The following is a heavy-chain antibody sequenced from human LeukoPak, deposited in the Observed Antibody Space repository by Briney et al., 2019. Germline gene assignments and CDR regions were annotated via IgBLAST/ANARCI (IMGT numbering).Heavy chain of an antibody. CDR1: GFTFSKYA. CDR3: AKAHVGAYFDY. CDR2: IRDGSTNK. J-gene: IGHJ4*02. V-gene: IGHV3-30*02. D-gene: IGHD2-21*01. Sequence: GGSLRLSCAASGFTFSKYAMSWVRQAPGKGLEWVSYIRDGSTNKYYGDSVKGRFTISRDDSKNTLSLQMNSLRRDDTAVYYCAKAHVGAYFDYWGQGTLVTVSS.